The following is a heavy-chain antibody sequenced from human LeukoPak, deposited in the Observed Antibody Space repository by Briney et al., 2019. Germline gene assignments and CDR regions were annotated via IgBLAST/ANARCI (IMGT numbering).Heavy chain of an antibody. CDR3: ARVPIMITFGGVIVSSYYFDY. CDR2: IYHSGST. J-gene: IGHJ4*02. CDR1: GGSISRTNW. D-gene: IGHD3-16*02. V-gene: IGHV4-4*02. Sequence: PSETLSLTCAVSGGSISRTNWWTWVRQPPGKGLEWIGEIYHSGSTNYNPSLKSRVTISVDKSKNQFSLKLSSVTAADTAVYYCARVPIMITFGGVIVSSYYFDYWGQGTLVTVSS.